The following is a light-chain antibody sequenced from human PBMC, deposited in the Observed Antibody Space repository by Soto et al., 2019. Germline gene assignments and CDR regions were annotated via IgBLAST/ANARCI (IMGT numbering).Light chain of an antibody. CDR2: GAS. Sequence: EIVLTQSPGTLSLSPGERATLSCRASQSVSSSYLAWYQQKPGQAPRLLIYGASNRATGIPDRFSGSGSGTDFTLTISRLEPEDFAVYFCQQYNNSPEYTFGQGTQVDIK. CDR1: QSVSSSY. J-gene: IGKJ2*01. V-gene: IGKV3-20*01. CDR3: QQYNNSPEYT.